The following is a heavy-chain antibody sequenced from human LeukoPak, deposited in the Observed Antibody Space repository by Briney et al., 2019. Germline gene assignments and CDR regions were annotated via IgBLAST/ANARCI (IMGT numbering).Heavy chain of an antibody. CDR3: ARDARYGSGSYRFYYFDY. CDR2: ISSSGSTI. D-gene: IGHD3-10*01. Sequence: PGGSLRLSCAASGFAFSDYYMSWIRQAPGKGLEWVSYISSSGSTIYYADSVKGRFTISRDNAKNSLYLQMNSLRAEDTAVYYCARDARYGSGSYRFYYFDYWGQGTLVTVSS. CDR1: GFAFSDYY. V-gene: IGHV3-11*01. J-gene: IGHJ4*02.